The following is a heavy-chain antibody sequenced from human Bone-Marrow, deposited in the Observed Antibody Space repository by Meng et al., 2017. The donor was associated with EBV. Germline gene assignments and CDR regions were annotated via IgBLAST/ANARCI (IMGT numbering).Heavy chain of an antibody. CDR3: ARDSSGDSRNFDP. CDR2: INVGNGDT. Sequence: QGQLVESGGEGKRPGASVKVPRKASGYTFSTYAIHWVRQAPGQRLEWMGWINVGNGDTKYSQKLQGRVTITRDTSASTAYMELRSLRSEDTAVYYCARDSSGDSRNFDPWGQGTLVTVSS. J-gene: IGHJ5*02. V-gene: IGHV1-3*01. D-gene: IGHD3-22*01. CDR1: GYTFSTYA.